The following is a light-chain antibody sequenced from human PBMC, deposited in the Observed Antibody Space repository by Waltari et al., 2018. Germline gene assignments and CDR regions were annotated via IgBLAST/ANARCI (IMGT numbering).Light chain of an antibody. V-gene: IGKV3-20*01. CDR2: CAS. J-gene: IGKJ1*01. CDR1: QSVKSEY. Sequence: CRASQSVKSEYLTWYQQKPGQAPRLLVYCASSRATGIPDRFSGSGSGTDFTLTIRRLEPEDFAVFYCLQWGASQWTFGQGTRVEVK. CDR3: LQWGASQWT.